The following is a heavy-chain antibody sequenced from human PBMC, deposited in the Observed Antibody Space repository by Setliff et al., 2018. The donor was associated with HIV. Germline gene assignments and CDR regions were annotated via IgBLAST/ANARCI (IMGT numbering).Heavy chain of an antibody. Sequence: SETLSLTCTVSGGTFSSGSYYWRWIRQSAGKGLEWIGRIYTSGSTYYNPSLKSRVTMSVDTSKNQFSLKLSSVTAADTAVYYCARTLAYHAFDIWGQGTMVTVSS. CDR1: GGTFSSGSYY. CDR2: IYTSGST. J-gene: IGHJ3*02. V-gene: IGHV4-61*02. D-gene: IGHD2-2*01. CDR3: ARTLAYHAFDI.